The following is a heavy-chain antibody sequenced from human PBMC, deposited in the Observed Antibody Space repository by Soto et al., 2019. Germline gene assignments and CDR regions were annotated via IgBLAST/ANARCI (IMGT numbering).Heavy chain of an antibody. Sequence: GESVKISGNACGYRFTSYCIGWVPQIAGKGLEWMGIIYPGDSDTRYSPSFQGQVTMSADKSISTAYLQWSSLRASDTGMYYCARMATVKAYYYYGMDVWGQGTTVTSP. D-gene: IGHD4-4*01. V-gene: IGHV5-51*01. CDR3: ARMATVKAYYYYGMDV. CDR2: IYPGDSDT. CDR1: GYRFTSYC. J-gene: IGHJ6*02.